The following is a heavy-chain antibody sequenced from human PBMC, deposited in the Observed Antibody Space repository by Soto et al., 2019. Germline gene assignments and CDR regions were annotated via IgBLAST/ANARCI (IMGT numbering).Heavy chain of an antibody. V-gene: IGHV3-23*01. D-gene: IGHD4-17*01. CDR2: ISGSGAGT. J-gene: IGHJ4*01. Sequence: EVQLLESGGGLLQPGESLRLSCAASGFTFSNCAMHWVRQAPGKGLEWVSTISGSGAGTYYADSVKGRFTISRDNSKNTLYLQMNSLRVEDTARYYCAKAPTRMTTGLDNWGQGTLVTVSS. CDR1: GFTFSNCA. CDR3: AKAPTRMTTGLDN.